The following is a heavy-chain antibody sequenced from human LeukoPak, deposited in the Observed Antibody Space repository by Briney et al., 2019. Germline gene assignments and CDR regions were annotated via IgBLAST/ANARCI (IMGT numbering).Heavy chain of an antibody. J-gene: IGHJ3*02. CDR3: ARDRTPMVTNDAFDI. Sequence: PGGSLRLSCAASGFTFDDYGLSWVRQVPGKGLEWVSSISSRSTYIFYADSVKGRFTISRDNAKNSLFLQMNNLRAEDTAIYYCARDRTPMVTNDAFDIWGQGTMVTVSS. D-gene: IGHD5-18*01. CDR2: ISSRSTYI. CDR1: GFTFDDYG. V-gene: IGHV3-21*01.